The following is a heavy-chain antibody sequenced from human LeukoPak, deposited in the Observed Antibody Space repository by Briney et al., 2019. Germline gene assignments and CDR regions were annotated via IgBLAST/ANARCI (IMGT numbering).Heavy chain of an antibody. V-gene: IGHV3-30*02. D-gene: IGHD4-23*01. CDR3: ANSPRGNSPLDY. CDR1: GFTFSSYG. J-gene: IGHJ4*02. CDR2: IRYDGSNK. Sequence: GGSLRLSXAASGFTFSSYGMHWVRQAPGKGLGWVAFIRYDGSNKYYADSVKGRFTISRDNSKNTLYLQMNSLRAEDTAVYYCANSPRGNSPLDYWGQGTLVTVSS.